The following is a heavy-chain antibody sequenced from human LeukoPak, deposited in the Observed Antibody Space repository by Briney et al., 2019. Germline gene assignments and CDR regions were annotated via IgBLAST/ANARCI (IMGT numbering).Heavy chain of an antibody. V-gene: IGHV3-23*01. D-gene: IGHD6-13*01. CDR2: ISGSGGST. Sequence: GRSLRLSCAASGFTVSSNYMSWVRQAPGKGLEWVSAISGSGGSTYYADSVKGRFTISRDNSKNTLYLQMNSLRAEDTAVYYCAKDQQQLDWFDPWGQGTLVTVSS. CDR1: GFTVSSNY. J-gene: IGHJ5*02. CDR3: AKDQQQLDWFDP.